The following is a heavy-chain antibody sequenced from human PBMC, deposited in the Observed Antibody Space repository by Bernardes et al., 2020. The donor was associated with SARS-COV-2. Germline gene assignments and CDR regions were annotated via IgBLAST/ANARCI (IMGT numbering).Heavy chain of an antibody. CDR3: ARAPSTFYGLDV. D-gene: IGHD3-16*01. J-gene: IGHJ6*02. V-gene: IGHV1-2*02. CDR2: IDPKSGDT. CDR1: GYSFSAFY. Sequence: ASVKVSCRASGYSFSAFYIYWVRQAPGQGLEWMGWIDPKSGDTNYAQKFQGGVILTRDTSISTAYMDMSGLTSDDTAMYFCARAPSTFYGLDVWGQGTTATVSS.